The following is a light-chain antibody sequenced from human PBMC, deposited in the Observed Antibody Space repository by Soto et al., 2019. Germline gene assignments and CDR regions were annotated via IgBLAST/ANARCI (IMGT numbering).Light chain of an antibody. V-gene: IGKV1-39*01. Sequence: DIQMTQSPSSLSASVGDRVTITCRASQSISSFLNWYQQKPGQAPKLLIYAASSLQSGVPSRFSGSGSGTDFTLTINSLQPEDFAVYYCHQYDNAPFTFGPGTRVGIK. J-gene: IGKJ3*01. CDR1: QSISSF. CDR3: HQYDNAPFT. CDR2: AAS.